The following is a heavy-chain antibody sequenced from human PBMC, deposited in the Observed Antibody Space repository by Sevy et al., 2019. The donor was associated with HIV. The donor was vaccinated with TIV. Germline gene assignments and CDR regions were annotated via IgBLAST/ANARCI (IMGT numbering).Heavy chain of an antibody. J-gene: IGHJ4*02. CDR3: AAGPSYGDYTHVNY. V-gene: IGHV1-18*01. Sequence: ASVKVSCQASGYTFTSYGISWVRQAPGQGLEWMGWISAYNGNTNYAQKLQGRVTMTTDTTTSTAYMGLRSLGSDDSSWYYWAAGPSYGDYTHVNYWGQGTLVTVSS. D-gene: IGHD4-17*01. CDR1: GYTFTSYG. CDR2: ISAYNGNT.